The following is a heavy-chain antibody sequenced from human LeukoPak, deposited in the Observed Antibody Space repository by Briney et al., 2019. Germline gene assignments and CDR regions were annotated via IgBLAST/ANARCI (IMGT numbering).Heavy chain of an antibody. J-gene: IGHJ4*02. V-gene: IGHV3-74*03. CDR1: GFTFGSFW. CDR2: IDPYETPTTT. Sequence: GGSLRLSCAASGFTFGSFWMHWVRQVPGKGLVWVSRIDPYETPTTTTYADSVRGRFTISRDNAKNTLYLQMDSLRVEDTAVYYCARVSCSGGSCYYFDCWGQGTLVTVSS. CDR3: ARVSCSGGSCYYFDC. D-gene: IGHD2-15*01.